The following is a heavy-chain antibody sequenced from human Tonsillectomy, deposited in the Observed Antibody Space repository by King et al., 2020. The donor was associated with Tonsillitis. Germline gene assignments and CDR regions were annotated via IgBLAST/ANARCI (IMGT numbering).Heavy chain of an antibody. CDR2: IFYSGST. CDR3: ARHPVWWSDRLSVWFDP. J-gene: IGHJ5*02. V-gene: IGHV4-39*07. CDR1: GDSISSNNYY. D-gene: IGHD2-21*01. Sequence: QLQESGPGLVKTSETLSLSCTVSGDSISSNNYYWGWVRQPPGQGLEWIGSIFYSGSTYYNPSLRSRVTISVDTSKNRFSLSVNSVTAADPAVYYCARHPVWWSDRLSVWFDPWGQGILVTVSS.